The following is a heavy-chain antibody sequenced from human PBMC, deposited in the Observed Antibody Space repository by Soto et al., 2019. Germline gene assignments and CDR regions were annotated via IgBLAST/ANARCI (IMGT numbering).Heavy chain of an antibody. J-gene: IGHJ3*02. CDR3: ASPYVEVVVNDAFEI. CDR1: GFTFSTYA. Sequence: EVQLLESGGGLVQPGGSLRLSCAASGFTFSTYALTWVRQAPGKGLEWVSSIGTHADTTYYVDSVKGRCSISRDNSKNTVYLQMSSLSAEDTAVYYCASPYVEVVVNDAFEIWCRGTIVSVPS. D-gene: IGHD2-15*01. V-gene: IGHV3-23*01. CDR2: IGTHADTT.